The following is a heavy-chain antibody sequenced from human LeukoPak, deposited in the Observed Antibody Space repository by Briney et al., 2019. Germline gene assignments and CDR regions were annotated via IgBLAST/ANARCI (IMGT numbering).Heavy chain of an antibody. CDR3: ARDSRGGIDY. J-gene: IGHJ4*02. CDR1: GGSISSYY. V-gene: IGHV4-4*07. D-gene: IGHD1-26*01. CDR2: IYTSAST. Sequence: SSETLSLTCTVSGGSISSYYWSWIRQPAGKGLEWNGRIYTSASTNYNPSLKSRVTMSVDTSKNQFSLKLSSVTAADTAMYYCARDSRGGIDYWGQGTLVTVSS.